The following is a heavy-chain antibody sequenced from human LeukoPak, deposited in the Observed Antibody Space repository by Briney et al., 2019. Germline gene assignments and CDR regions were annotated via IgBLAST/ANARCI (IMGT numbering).Heavy chain of an antibody. CDR2: IYHSGST. CDR3: ARDNYYDSSGYFDY. J-gene: IGHJ4*02. Sequence: SETLSLTCAVSGGSISSGGYPWSWIRQPPGKGLEWIGYIYHSGSTYYNPSLKSRVTISVDRSKNQFSLKLSSVTAADTAVYYCARDNYYDSSGYFDYWGQGTLVTVSS. D-gene: IGHD3-22*01. CDR1: GGSISSGGYP. V-gene: IGHV4-30-2*01.